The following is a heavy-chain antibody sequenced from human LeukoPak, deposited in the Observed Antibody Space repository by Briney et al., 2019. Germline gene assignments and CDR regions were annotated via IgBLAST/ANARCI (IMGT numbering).Heavy chain of an antibody. Sequence: QPGKPLRLSCAASGFTFSSYGMHWVHQAPGKRLEWVAVTWYDGRNNYYAASVKGRFTISRDDSKTTVYLLMNSLRAEDTAVYYCAKELLGAFDYWGQGTLVTVSS. D-gene: IGHD7-27*01. CDR1: GFTFSSYG. CDR3: AKELLGAFDY. CDR2: TWYDGRNN. V-gene: IGHV3-33*06. J-gene: IGHJ4*02.